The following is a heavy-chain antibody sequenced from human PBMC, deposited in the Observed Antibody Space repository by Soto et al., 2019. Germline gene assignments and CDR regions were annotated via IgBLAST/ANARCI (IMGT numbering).Heavy chain of an antibody. CDR3: AKTSSESVVVTESSFDY. D-gene: IGHD2-15*01. Sequence: GGSLRLSCAASGFTFSSYGMHWVRQAPGKGLEWVAVISYDGSNKYYADSVKGRFTISRDNSKNTLYLQMNSLRAEDTAVYYCAKTSSESVVVTESSFDYWGQGTLVTAPQ. V-gene: IGHV3-30*18. CDR1: GFTFSSYG. J-gene: IGHJ4*02. CDR2: ISYDGSNK.